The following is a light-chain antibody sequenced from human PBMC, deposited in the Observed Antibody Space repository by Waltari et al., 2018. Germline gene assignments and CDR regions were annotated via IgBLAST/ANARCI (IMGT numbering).Light chain of an antibody. J-gene: IGKJ2*01. CDR3: QHYGSSPYT. V-gene: IGKV3-20*01. Sequence: VLTQSPGTLSLSTGESVSLSCRASQILNNNYWAWYQQTPGQAPALLIHGASRRATGVAERFSGSGSGTDFTLIISRLEVEDSAGYYCQHYGSSPYTFGRGTKLEIK. CDR2: GAS. CDR1: QILNNNY.